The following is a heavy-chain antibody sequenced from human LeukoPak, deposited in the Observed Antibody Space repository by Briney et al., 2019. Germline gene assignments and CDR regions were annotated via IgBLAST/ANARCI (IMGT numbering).Heavy chain of an antibody. CDR2: IDPSDSYT. Sequence: PGESLKISCKGSGYSFTSYRISWVRQMPGKGLEWMGRIDPSDSYTNYSPSFQGHVTISADKSISTAYLQWSSLKASDTAMYYCARARAAGGRWSDLDYWGQGTLVTVSS. D-gene: IGHD6-13*01. CDR3: ARARAAGGRWSDLDY. J-gene: IGHJ4*02. CDR1: GYSFTSYR. V-gene: IGHV5-10-1*01.